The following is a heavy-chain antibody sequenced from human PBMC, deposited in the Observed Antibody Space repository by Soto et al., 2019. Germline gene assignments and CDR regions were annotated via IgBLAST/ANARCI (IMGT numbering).Heavy chain of an antibody. CDR2: IRSKGHNYAT. CDR1: GFAFSGSA. CDR3: TRDLFSYDYSGILWFDP. J-gene: IGHJ5*02. D-gene: IGHD3-16*01. Sequence: VGSLRLSCAASGFAFSGSAMYWVRQASGKGPEWVGRIRSKGHNYATEYAASVKGRFTISRDDSKNTAYLQMNSLQTEDTAVYYCTRDLFSYDYSGILWFDPWGQGTLVTVSS. V-gene: IGHV3-73*01.